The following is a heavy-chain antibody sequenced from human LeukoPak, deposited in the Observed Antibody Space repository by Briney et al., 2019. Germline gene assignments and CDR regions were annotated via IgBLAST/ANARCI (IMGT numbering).Heavy chain of an antibody. CDR1: GFTFSSYS. V-gene: IGHV3-48*01. CDR3: AKWRRGGWSLDY. Sequence: PGGSLRFSCAASGFTFSSYSMNWVGQAQGKGLEWVSYISSSSSTIYYADSVKGRLTISRDNFKNTLYLQMNSLRAEDTAVYYCAKWRRGGWSLDYWGQGTLVTVSS. J-gene: IGHJ4*02. D-gene: IGHD6-19*01. CDR2: ISSSSSTI.